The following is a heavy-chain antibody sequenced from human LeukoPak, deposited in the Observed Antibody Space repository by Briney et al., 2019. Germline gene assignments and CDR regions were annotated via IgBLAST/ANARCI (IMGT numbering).Heavy chain of an antibody. D-gene: IGHD3-10*01. V-gene: IGHV1-3*01. Sequence: GASVKVSCKASGYTFTSYAMHWVRQAPGQRLEWMGWIDAGNGNTKYSQKFQGRVTITRDTSASTAYMGLSSLRSEDTAVYYCARDVVTMVRGVMAPTWFDPWGQGTLVTVSS. CDR1: GYTFTSYA. J-gene: IGHJ5*02. CDR3: ARDVVTMVRGVMAPTWFDP. CDR2: IDAGNGNT.